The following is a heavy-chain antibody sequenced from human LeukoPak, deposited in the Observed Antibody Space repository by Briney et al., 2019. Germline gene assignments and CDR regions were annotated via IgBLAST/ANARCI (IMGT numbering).Heavy chain of an antibody. D-gene: IGHD3-22*01. CDR2: VNPIGGGT. CDR1: GYTFMGDY. Sequence: GASVKVSCKASGYTFMGDYIHWVRQAPGQGLEWMGWVNPIGGGTYYPQKFRGRVTMTRETSTSTAYMEVSRLRSEDTAVYFCARVFHPYYYDSRGYKVVSDYYYYMDVWGKGTTVTVSS. CDR3: ARVFHPYYYDSRGYKVVSDYYYYMDV. V-gene: IGHV1-2*02. J-gene: IGHJ6*03.